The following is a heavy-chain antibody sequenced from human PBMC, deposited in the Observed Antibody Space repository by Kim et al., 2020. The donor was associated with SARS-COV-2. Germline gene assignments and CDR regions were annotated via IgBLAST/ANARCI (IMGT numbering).Heavy chain of an antibody. CDR2: ICWDGGK. J-gene: IGHJ4*02. V-gene: IGHV2-70*11. Sequence: SGPTLVKPTQTLTLTCTFSGFSLSSSEVCVAWIRQPPGKALEWLARICWDGGKYYSTPLETRLTISEDTTKNQVVLTMTNVDPVDTAPYYCARDSPGGHGDYWGLGTLVPVSS. CDR1: GFSLSSSEVC. CDR3: ARDSPGGHGDY. D-gene: IGHD2-8*02.